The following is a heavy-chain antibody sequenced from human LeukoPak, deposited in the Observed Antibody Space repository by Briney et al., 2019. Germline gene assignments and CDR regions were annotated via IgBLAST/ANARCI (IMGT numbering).Heavy chain of an antibody. J-gene: IGHJ4*02. CDR3: ARDTTSYIPDFDY. CDR1: GYTFTGYY. Sequence: ASVKVSCKASGYTFTGYYMHWVRQAPGQGLEWMGWISVYNGNTNYAQKLQGRVTMTTDTSTSTAYMELRSLRSDDTAVYYCARDTTSYIPDFDYWGQGTLVTVSS. D-gene: IGHD1-14*01. CDR2: ISVYNGNT. V-gene: IGHV1-18*04.